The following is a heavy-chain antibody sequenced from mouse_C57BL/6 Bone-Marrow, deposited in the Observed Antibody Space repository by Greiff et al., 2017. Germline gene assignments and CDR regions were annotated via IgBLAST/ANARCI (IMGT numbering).Heavy chain of an antibody. CDR1: GYTFTSYG. Sequence: QVQLQQSGAELARPGASVKLSCKASGYTFTSYGISWVKQRTGQGLEWIGEIYPRSGNTYYNEKLKGKATLTADKSSSTAYMELRSLTSEDSAVYFCARHWDLYWGQGTLVTVSA. V-gene: IGHV1-81*01. J-gene: IGHJ3*01. CDR2: IYPRSGNT. CDR3: ARHWDLY. D-gene: IGHD4-1*01.